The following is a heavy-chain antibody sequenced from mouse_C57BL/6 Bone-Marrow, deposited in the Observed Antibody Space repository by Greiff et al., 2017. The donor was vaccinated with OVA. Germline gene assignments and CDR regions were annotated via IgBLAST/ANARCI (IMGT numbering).Heavy chain of an antibody. CDR1: GFSLTSYG. Sequence: QVQLQQSGPGLVQPSQSLSITCTVSGFSLTSYGVHWVRQPPGKGLEWLGVIWSGGSTDYNAAFISRLSISKDNSKSQVFFKMNSLQADDTVIYYCAKTGDGYYPAWFAYWGQGTLVTVSA. D-gene: IGHD2-3*01. V-gene: IGHV2-4*01. CDR2: IWSGGST. CDR3: AKTGDGYYPAWFAY. J-gene: IGHJ3*01.